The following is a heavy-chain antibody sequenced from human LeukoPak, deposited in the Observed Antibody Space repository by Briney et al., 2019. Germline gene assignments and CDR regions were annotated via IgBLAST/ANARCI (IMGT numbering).Heavy chain of an antibody. D-gene: IGHD3-22*01. CDR3: AQFDSGGYYSTY. CDR2: RYHRGST. J-gene: IGHJ4*02. V-gene: IGHV4-38-2*02. CDR1: GYSISSGYY. Sequence: SETLSLTCTISGYSISSGYYWGWIRQPPGKGLEWIGSRYHRGSTYYNPSLKSRVSISVETSKNQFSLNLTSFTAPHTAVYYCAQFDSGGYYSTYWGQGTLVTVSS.